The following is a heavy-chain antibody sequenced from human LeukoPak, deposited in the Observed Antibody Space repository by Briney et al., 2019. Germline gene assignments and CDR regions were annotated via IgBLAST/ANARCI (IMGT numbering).Heavy chain of an antibody. CDR3: AKMVHTEQWLVPFDY. V-gene: IGHV3-23*01. J-gene: IGHJ4*02. CDR1: GFTFSNVA. Sequence: GGSLRLSCAASGFTFSNVAMNWVRQAPGKGLGWVSTISGSGGSTYYADSVKGRFTISRDNSKNTLYLQMTSLRAEDTAVYYCAKMVHTEQWLVPFDYWGQGTLVTVS. D-gene: IGHD6-19*01. CDR2: ISGSGGST.